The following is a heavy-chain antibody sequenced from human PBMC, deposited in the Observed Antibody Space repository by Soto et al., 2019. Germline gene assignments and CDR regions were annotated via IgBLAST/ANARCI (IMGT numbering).Heavy chain of an antibody. CDR3: ARELDVAARPGSQRLDH. J-gene: IGHJ4*02. V-gene: IGHV3-33*01. Sequence: PGGSLRLSCAASGFTFSNYGVHWVRQAPGKGLEWVAVIWYDGSSEYYTESVKGRFTISRDNAKNSLYLQMTSLRADDTAVYYCARELDVAARPGSQRLDHWGQGTLVTVSS. CDR1: GFTFSNYG. D-gene: IGHD6-6*01. CDR2: IWYDGSSE.